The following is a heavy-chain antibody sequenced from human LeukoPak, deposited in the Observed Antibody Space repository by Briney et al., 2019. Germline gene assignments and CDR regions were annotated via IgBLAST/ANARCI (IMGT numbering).Heavy chain of an antibody. D-gene: IGHD6-13*01. CDR2: INPNSGGT. Sequence: GASVKVSCKASGYTFTSYDINWVRQATGQGLEWMGWINPNSGGTNYAQKFQGRVTMTRDTPISTAYMELSRLRSDDTAVYYCARDRVVRRAAAGGLNWFDPWGQGTLVTVSS. CDR1: GYTFTSYD. CDR3: ARDRVVRRAAAGGLNWFDP. V-gene: IGHV1-2*02. J-gene: IGHJ5*02.